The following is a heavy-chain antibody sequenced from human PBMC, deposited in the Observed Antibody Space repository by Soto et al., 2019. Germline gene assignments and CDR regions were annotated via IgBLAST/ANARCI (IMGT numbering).Heavy chain of an antibody. V-gene: IGHV4-59*08. CDR3: VRQGIDYLHGLVDV. CDR2: VYYTGDT. Sequence: QVQLQQSGPRLVKPSETLSLTCTVSSGPDRSHNWGWIRQPPGRGLEWIGYVYYTGDTAYNPPLRGLVNIAAHQPTNAIYLTLTSVTAADTAVYYCVRQGIDYLHGLVDVWGQGTTVSVSS. D-gene: IGHD4-17*01. J-gene: IGHJ6*02. CDR1: SGPDRSHN.